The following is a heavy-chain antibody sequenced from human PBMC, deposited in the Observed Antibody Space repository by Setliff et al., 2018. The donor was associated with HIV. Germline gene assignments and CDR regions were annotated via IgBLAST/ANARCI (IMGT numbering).Heavy chain of an antibody. J-gene: IGHJ6*02. V-gene: IGHV1-8*01. CDR1: GYTFTNND. CDR2: MSPKNNGS. Sequence: GASVKVSCKASGYTFTNNDINWVRQATGQGLEWMGWMSPKNNGSGFAQKFQARLTMTWNTSTNTAYMELRSLTSDDTAVYYCARGRYNSRIDVWGQGTTVTVSS. D-gene: IGHD5-18*01. CDR3: ARGRYNSRIDV.